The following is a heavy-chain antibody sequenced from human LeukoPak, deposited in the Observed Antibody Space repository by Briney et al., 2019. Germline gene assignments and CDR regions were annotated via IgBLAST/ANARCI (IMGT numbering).Heavy chain of an antibody. CDR1: GFTFSSYA. CDR2: ISGSGGST. CDR3: AKFPGVYAPRRYFQH. J-gene: IGHJ1*01. D-gene: IGHD2-8*01. Sequence: PAGGSLRLSCAASGFTFSSYAMSWVRQAPGKGLEWVSAISGSGGSTYYADSVRGRFTISRDNSKNTLYLQMNSLRAEDTAVYYCAKFPGVYAPRRYFQHWGQGTLVTVSS. V-gene: IGHV3-23*01.